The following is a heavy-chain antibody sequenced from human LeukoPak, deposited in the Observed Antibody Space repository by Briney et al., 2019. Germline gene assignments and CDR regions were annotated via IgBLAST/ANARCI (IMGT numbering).Heavy chain of an antibody. CDR2: IYYSGST. Sequence: SETLSLTCTVSGGSISSSSYYWGWIRQPPGKGLEWIGSIYYSGSTYYNPSLKSRVTISVDTSKNQFSLKLSSVIAADTAVYYCARVDGSCSGGSCPSGNWFDPWGQGTLVTVSS. J-gene: IGHJ5*02. V-gene: IGHV4-39*07. D-gene: IGHD2-15*01. CDR1: GGSISSSSYY. CDR3: ARVDGSCSGGSCPSGNWFDP.